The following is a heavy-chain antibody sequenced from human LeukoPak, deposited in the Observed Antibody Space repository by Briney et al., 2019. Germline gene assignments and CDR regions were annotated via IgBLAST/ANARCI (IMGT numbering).Heavy chain of an antibody. Sequence: SETLSLTCTVSGGSISSYYWSWIRQPPGKGLEWIGYIYYSGSTNYNPSLKSRVTISVDTSKNQFSLKLSSVTAADTAVYYCARGRKGYYFDYWGQGTLVTVSS. CDR3: ARGRKGYYFDY. V-gene: IGHV4-59*12. CDR2: IYYSGST. CDR1: GGSISSYY. J-gene: IGHJ4*02. D-gene: IGHD1-14*01.